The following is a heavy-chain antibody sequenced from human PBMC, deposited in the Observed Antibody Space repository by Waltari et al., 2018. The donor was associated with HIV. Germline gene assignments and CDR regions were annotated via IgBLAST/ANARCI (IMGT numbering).Heavy chain of an antibody. D-gene: IGHD3-10*01. CDR2: ISTYKGQT. Sequence: QVHLVQSGAELRTPGASVRVSCKASGYTFSNYGFNLVRQAPGQGREWIGWISTYKGQTIDAPKFQDRIALTTDTPTSTAYLELRSLRSDYTALYYCARGENNEHDTTGSDHWGQGTLLTVSS. CDR3: ARGENNEHDTTGSDH. J-gene: IGHJ4*02. CDR1: GYTFSNYG. V-gene: IGHV1-18*04.